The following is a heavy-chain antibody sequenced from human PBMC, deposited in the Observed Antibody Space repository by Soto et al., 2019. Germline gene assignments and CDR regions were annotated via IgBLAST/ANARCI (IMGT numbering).Heavy chain of an antibody. V-gene: IGHV1-69*02. CDR3: ANLAAAGYYGMDV. J-gene: IGHJ6*02. CDR1: GGTFSSYT. Sequence: GASVKVSCKASGGTFSSYTISWVRQAPGQGLEWMGRIIPILGIANYAQKFQGRVTITADKSTSTAYMELSSLRPEDTAVYYCANLAAAGYYGMDVWGQGTTVTVSS. CDR2: IIPILGIA. D-gene: IGHD6-13*01.